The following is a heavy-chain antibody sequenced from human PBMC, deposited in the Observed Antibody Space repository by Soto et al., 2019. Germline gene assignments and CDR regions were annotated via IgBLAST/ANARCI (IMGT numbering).Heavy chain of an antibody. CDR3: AKDMDYDYVWGPWEWFDP. V-gene: IGHV3-23*01. CDR1: GFTFSSYA. J-gene: IGHJ5*02. D-gene: IGHD3-16*01. CDR2: ISGSGGST. Sequence: PGGSLRLSCAASGFTFSSYAMSWVRQAPGKGLEWVSAISGSGGSTYYADSVKGRFTISRDNSKNTLYLQMNSLSAEDTAVYYCAKDMDYDYVWGPWEWFDPWGQGTLVTVSS.